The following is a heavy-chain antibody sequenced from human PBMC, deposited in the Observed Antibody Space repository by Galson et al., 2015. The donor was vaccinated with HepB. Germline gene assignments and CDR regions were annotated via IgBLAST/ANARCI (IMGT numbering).Heavy chain of an antibody. V-gene: IGHV1-2*02. D-gene: IGHD5-18*01. CDR2: INPNSGGT. Sequence: SCKASGYTFTGYYMHWVRQAPGQGLEWMGWINPNSGGTNYAQKFQGRVTMTRDTSISTAYMELSRLRSDDTAVYYCAREFRSGRIQLWLLGYWGQGTLVTVSS. J-gene: IGHJ4*02. CDR1: GYTFTGYY. CDR3: AREFRSGRIQLWLLGY.